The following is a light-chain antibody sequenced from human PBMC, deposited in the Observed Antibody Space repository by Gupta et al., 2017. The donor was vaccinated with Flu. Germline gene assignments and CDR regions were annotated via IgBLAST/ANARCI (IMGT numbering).Light chain of an antibody. CDR2: DVS. V-gene: IGLV2-11*01. Sequence: SVTISGTGTSSDVGGYTYVSWYQLHPGKAPKLMIYDVSKRPAGVPDRFSGSKSGNTASLTISGLQEEDEADYYGCSDAGSYTRVFGGGTKLTVL. CDR3: CSDAGSYTRV. J-gene: IGLJ3*02. CDR1: SSDVGGYTY.